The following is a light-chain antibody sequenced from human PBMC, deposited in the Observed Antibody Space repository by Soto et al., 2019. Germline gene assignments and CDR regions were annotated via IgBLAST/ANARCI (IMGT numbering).Light chain of an antibody. CDR1: QSVSSD. J-gene: IGKJ1*01. CDR2: GAS. Sequence: EVVLTQSTATLYVSPGECATLSCRASQSVSSDLAWYQQKPGQAPRLLIYGASSRATGIPDRFSGSGSGTDFTLTISRLEPEDFAVYYCQQYDNSPWTFGQGTKVDIK. V-gene: IGKV3-20*01. CDR3: QQYDNSPWT.